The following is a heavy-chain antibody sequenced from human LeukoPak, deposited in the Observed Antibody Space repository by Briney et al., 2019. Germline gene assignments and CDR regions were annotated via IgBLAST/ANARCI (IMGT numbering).Heavy chain of an antibody. V-gene: IGHV4-34*01. D-gene: IGHD5-18*01. CDR1: GGSFSGYF. J-gene: IGHJ4*02. Sequence: SETLSLTCAVYGGSFSGYFWSWLRQSPGKGLEWIGQINYGGITNYNPSLKSRVSISIDKSKNQFSLKMSSVTAADTAVYYCVRRGGYSFGYPGLDYWGQGALATVSS. CDR3: VRRGGYSFGYPGLDY. CDR2: INYGGIT.